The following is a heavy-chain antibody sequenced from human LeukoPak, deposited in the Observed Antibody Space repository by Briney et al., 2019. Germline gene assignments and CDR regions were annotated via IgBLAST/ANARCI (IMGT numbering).Heavy chain of an antibody. J-gene: IGHJ5*02. D-gene: IGHD6-19*01. Sequence: RASVKVSCKASGYTFTSYGISWVRQAPGQGLEWMGWISAYNGNTNYAQKLQGRVTMTTDTSTSTAYMELRSLRSDDTAVYYCARDTIAVAGVHWIDPWGQGTLVTVSS. CDR1: GYTFTSYG. CDR2: ISAYNGNT. CDR3: ARDTIAVAGVHWIDP. V-gene: IGHV1-18*01.